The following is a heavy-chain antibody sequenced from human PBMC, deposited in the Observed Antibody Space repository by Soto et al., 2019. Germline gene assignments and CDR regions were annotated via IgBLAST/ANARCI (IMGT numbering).Heavy chain of an antibody. D-gene: IGHD4-17*01. CDR1: GFTFSSYS. CDR3: AREGDGDYEGISRDDAFDV. J-gene: IGHJ3*01. CDR2: ISSSSSYI. V-gene: IGHV3-21*01. Sequence: EVQLVESGGGLVKPGGSLRLSCAASGFTFSSYSMNWVRQAPGKGLEWVSSISSSSSYIYYADSVKGRFTISRDNAKNSLYLQVIGVRAEDRAVYYCAREGDGDYEGISRDDAFDVWGPGTMVTVSS.